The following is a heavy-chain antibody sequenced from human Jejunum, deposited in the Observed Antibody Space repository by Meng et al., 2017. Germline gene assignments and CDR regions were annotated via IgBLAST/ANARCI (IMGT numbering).Heavy chain of an antibody. D-gene: IGHD6-13*01. CDR1: GDSVSSNSAA. CDR2: TYYRSKWYN. V-gene: IGHV6-1*01. J-gene: IGHJ4*01. CDR3: VRTSNWSLDY. Sequence: QRQQPGRALVKPPQALAPTFSISGDSVSSNSAAWNGIRQSPSRGLEWLGRTYYRSKWYNDYAESVKSRITINPDTSKNQFSLQLNSVTPEDTAVYYCVRTSNWSLDYWGQGTLVTVSS.